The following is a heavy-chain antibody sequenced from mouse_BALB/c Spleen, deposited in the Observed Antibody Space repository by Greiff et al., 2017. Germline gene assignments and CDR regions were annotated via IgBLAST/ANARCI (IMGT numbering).Heavy chain of an antibody. V-gene: IGHV1S137*01. CDR1: GYTFTDYA. Sequence: VQLVESGAELVRPGVSVKISCKGSGYTFTDYAMHWVKQSHAKSLEWIGVISTYYGDASYNQKFKGKATMTVDKSSSTAYMELARLTSEDSAIYYCAREGYGNYAMDYWGQGTSVTVSS. J-gene: IGHJ4*01. D-gene: IGHD2-10*02. CDR2: ISTYYGDA. CDR3: AREGYGNYAMDY.